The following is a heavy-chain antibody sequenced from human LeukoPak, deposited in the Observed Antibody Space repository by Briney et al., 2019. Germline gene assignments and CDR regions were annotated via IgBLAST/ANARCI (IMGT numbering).Heavy chain of an antibody. CDR3: AQYTVYSGSHGRPFDH. D-gene: IGHD1-26*01. CDR2: ISSNGDWT. Sequence: QAGGSLRLSCAASVFTFSSYGMSWVRQAPGKGLEWGSGISSNGDWTYYAASAKGGFTTSRENSKKTLHLQMNSMREEDTAVYYCAQYTVYSGSHGRPFDHWGQGTLVTVSS. J-gene: IGHJ4*02. CDR1: VFTFSSYG. V-gene: IGHV3-23*01.